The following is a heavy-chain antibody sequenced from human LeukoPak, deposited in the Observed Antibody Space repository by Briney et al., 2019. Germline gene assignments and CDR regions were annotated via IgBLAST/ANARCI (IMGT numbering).Heavy chain of an antibody. Sequence: SETLSLTCTVSGGSISSYYWSWIRQPPGKGLEWIGYIYYSGSTNYNPSLKSRVTISVDTSKKQFSLKLSSVTAADTAVYYCASTSPGDRRGYWSFDSWGQGTLVTVSS. CDR1: GGSISSYY. J-gene: IGHJ4*02. D-gene: IGHD3-22*01. CDR3: ASTSPGDRRGYWSFDS. CDR2: IYYSGST. V-gene: IGHV4-59*08.